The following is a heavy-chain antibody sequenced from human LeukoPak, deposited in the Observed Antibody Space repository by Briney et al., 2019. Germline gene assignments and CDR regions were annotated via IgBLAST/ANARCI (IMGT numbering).Heavy chain of an antibody. CDR2: ISWNSGSI. J-gene: IGHJ4*02. CDR3: AKSRYYYDSSGLMGY. CDR1: GFTFDDYA. V-gene: IGHV3-9*01. D-gene: IGHD3-22*01. Sequence: GGSLRLSCAASGFTFDDYAMHWVRQAPGKGLEWVSGISWNSGSIGYADSVKGRFTISRDNAKNSLYLQMNSLRAEDTALYYCAKSRYYYDSSGLMGYWGQGTLVTVSS.